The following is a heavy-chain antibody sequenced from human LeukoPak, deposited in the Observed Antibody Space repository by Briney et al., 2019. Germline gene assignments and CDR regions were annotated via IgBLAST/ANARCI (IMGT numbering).Heavy chain of an antibody. CDR2: ISGSGGST. CDR3: ARSPFRQQVEPFDY. CDR1: GFTFSSYA. D-gene: IGHD6-13*01. J-gene: IGHJ4*02. V-gene: IGHV3-23*01. Sequence: GGSLRLSCAASGFTFSSYALSWVRRPPGRGLEGASGISGSGGSTYYADSVKGRFTISRDNSKNTLYLQMNSLRAEDTAVYYCARSPFRQQVEPFDYWGQGALVTVSS.